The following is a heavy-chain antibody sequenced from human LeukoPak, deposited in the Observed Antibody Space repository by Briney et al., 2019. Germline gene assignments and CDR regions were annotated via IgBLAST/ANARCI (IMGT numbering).Heavy chain of an antibody. CDR2: MNPNSGNT. D-gene: IGHD6-13*01. J-gene: IGHJ4*02. CDR3: ARTSAYGSSWHSY. V-gene: IGHV1-8*01. Sequence: ASVKVSCKASGYTFTSYEINWVRQATGQGLEWMGWMNPNSGNTGYAQKFQGRVTMTRNTSISTAYMELSSLRSEDTAVYFCARTSAYGSSWHSYWGQGTLVTVSS. CDR1: GYTFTSYE.